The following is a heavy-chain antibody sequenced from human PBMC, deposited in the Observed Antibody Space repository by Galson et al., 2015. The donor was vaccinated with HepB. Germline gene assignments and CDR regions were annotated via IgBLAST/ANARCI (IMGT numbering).Heavy chain of an antibody. V-gene: IGHV3-74*01. CDR1: GFTFSSYW. D-gene: IGHD4-17*01. CDR3: VRVSSDYGDYTPNYFDY. J-gene: IGHJ4*02. CDR2: INSDGSST. Sequence: SLRLSCAASGFTFSSYWMHWVRQAPGKGLVWVSHINSDGSSTNYADSVKGRFTISRNNAKNTLYLQMNSLRAEDTAVYYCVRVSSDYGDYTPNYFDYWGQGTLVTVSS.